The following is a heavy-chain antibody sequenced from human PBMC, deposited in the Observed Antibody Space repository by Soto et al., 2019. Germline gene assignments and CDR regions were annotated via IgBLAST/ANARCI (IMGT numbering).Heavy chain of an antibody. Sequence: QVQLVQSGAEVKKPGSSVKVSCKASGGNFTSYAISWVRQGPGQGLEFMGGIVPLFGTTNYAHKFRGRVTITADESTSTVYMEVSSLRSEDTAAYYCAKASGRSWYNWFDPWGQGTLVTVST. D-gene: IGHD6-13*01. J-gene: IGHJ5*02. CDR2: IVPLFGTT. V-gene: IGHV1-69*01. CDR1: GGNFTSYA. CDR3: AKASGRSWYNWFDP.